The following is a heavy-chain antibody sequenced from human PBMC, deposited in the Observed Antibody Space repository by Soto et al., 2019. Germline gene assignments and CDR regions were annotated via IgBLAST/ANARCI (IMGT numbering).Heavy chain of an antibody. CDR3: AKDRYGDYGGIDY. D-gene: IGHD4-17*01. V-gene: IGHV3-30*18. Sequence: GGSLRLSCAASGFTFSSYGIHWVRQAPGRGLEWVAAISYDGSNVHYADSVKGRFTISRDTSKNTLFLQMNSLRAEDTAVYYCAKDRYGDYGGIDYWGQGTMVNVSS. J-gene: IGHJ4*02. CDR2: ISYDGSNV. CDR1: GFTFSSYG.